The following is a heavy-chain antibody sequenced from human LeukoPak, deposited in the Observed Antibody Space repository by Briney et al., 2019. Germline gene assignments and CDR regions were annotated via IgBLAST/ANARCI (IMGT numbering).Heavy chain of an antibody. D-gene: IGHD6-19*01. CDR2: IYTSGST. V-gene: IGHV4-4*07. J-gene: IGHJ4*02. Sequence: SETLSLTCTVSDGSISSHYWSWIRQPAGKGLEWIGRIYTSGSTNYNPSLSSRVTMSVDTSKNQFSLNLRSVTAADTAVHYCARSGGSSGWYYFDNWGQGALVTVSS. CDR3: ARSGGSSGWYYFDN. CDR1: DGSISSHY.